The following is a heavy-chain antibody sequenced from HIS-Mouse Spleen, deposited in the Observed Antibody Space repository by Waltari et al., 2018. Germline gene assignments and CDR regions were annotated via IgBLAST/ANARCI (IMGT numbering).Heavy chain of an antibody. CDR2: IYYSGST. Sequence: QLQLQESGPGLWKPSETLSLTCTVSGGSISSSINYLGWIRQPPGKGLEWIGSIYYSGSTYYNPSLKSRVTISVDTSKNQFSLKLSSVTAADTAVYYCAREIPYSSSWYDWYFDLWGRGTLVTVSS. D-gene: IGHD6-13*01. CDR1: GGSISSSINY. J-gene: IGHJ2*01. V-gene: IGHV4-39*07. CDR3: AREIPYSSSWYDWYFDL.